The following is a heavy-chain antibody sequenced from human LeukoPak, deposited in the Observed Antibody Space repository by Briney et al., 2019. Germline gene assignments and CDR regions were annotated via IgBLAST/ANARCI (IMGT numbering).Heavy chain of an antibody. V-gene: IGHV4-59*01. CDR2: IYYSGST. CDR1: GGSISSYY. CDR3: AKRNPVYTWNSDVL. J-gene: IGHJ4*02. D-gene: IGHD1-1*01. Sequence: SETLSLTCTVSGGSISSYYWSWIRQPPGKGLEWIGYIYYSGSTNYNPSLKSRVTISVDTSKNQFSLKLSSVTAADTAVYYCAKRNPVYTWNSDVLWGQGSLVTVSS.